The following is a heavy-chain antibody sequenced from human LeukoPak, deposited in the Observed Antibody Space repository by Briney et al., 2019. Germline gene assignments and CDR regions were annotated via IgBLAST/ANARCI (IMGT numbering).Heavy chain of an antibody. CDR1: GFTFGSYA. CDR2: ISESGGNI. V-gene: IGHV3-23*01. D-gene: IGHD1-1*01. J-gene: IGHJ6*03. CDR3: AKANVMRGTTWTYYYINV. Sequence: GGSLRLSCAASGFTFGSYAMSWVRQAPGKGLEWVSQISESGGNIDYADSVKGRFSISRDNSENTLHLQMSRLRVEDTAVYFCAKANVMRGTTWTYYYINVWGKGTTVTVSS.